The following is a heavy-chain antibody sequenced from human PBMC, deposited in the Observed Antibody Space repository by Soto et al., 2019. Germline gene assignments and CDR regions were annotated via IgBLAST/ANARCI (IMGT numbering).Heavy chain of an antibody. V-gene: IGHV3-23*01. CDR3: AKVPRYCSGSTCYGGYFDC. CDR2: ISGSGGST. D-gene: IGHD2-15*01. Sequence: GGSLRLSCAASGFTFSGYAMSWVRQAPGKGLEWVSAISGSGGSTYYADSVKGRFTVSRDNSKNTLSLQMSGLRAEDTAMYYCAKVPRYCSGSTCYGGYFDCWGQGTLVTVS. CDR1: GFTFSGYA. J-gene: IGHJ4*02.